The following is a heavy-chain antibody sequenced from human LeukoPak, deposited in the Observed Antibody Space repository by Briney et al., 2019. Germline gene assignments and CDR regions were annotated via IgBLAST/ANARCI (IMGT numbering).Heavy chain of an antibody. Sequence: GGSLRLSCETSGFTLKNYWMSWLRRAPGKRLEWVSRSKYDGSTAMYAESVKGRFTISRDNARGTLYLQMNSLRVDDTAVYYCAKSDWFDPCGRGILVTVSS. CDR1: GFTLKNYW. V-gene: IGHV3-74*03. J-gene: IGHJ5*02. CDR3: AKSDWFDP. CDR2: SKYDGSTA.